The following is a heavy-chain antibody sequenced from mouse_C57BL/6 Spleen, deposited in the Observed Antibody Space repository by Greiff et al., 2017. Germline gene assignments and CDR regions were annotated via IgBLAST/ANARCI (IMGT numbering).Heavy chain of an antibody. J-gene: IGHJ3*01. CDR3: ARYNWDEGFAY. Sequence: EVNVVESGGGLVQPGGSLSLSCAASGFTFTDYYMSWVRQPPGKALEWLGFIRNKANGYTTEYSASVKGRFTISRDNSQSILYLQMNALRAEDSATYYCARYNWDEGFAYWGQGTLVTVSA. CDR1: GFTFTDYY. D-gene: IGHD4-1*02. V-gene: IGHV7-3*01. CDR2: IRNKANGYTT.